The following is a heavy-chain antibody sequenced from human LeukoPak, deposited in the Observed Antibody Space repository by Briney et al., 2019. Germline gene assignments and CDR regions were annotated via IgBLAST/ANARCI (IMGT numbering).Heavy chain of an antibody. Sequence: GGSLRLSCAASGFTISNYWMSWLRQAPGKGLEWVANIKPDGSETYYADPVEGRFTISRDNAQNSLYVQMNSLRAEDTAVYYCAKLAMIVVVMGYYFDYWGQGTLVTVSS. CDR2: IKPDGSET. D-gene: IGHD3-22*01. CDR1: GFTISNYW. CDR3: AKLAMIVVVMGYYFDY. V-gene: IGHV3-7*03. J-gene: IGHJ4*02.